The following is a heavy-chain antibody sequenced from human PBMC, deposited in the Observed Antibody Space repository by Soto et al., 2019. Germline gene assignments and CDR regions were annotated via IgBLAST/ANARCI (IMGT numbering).Heavy chain of an antibody. Sequence: PGGSLRLACLASGFTFSDFAMTWVRHVPGRGLEWVASLDGAGGSTYYAESVRGRFSISRDNSQNTLFLQMTRLTVDDTAIYYCAAPRDEYGSGVSWFTYGMDIWGQGTTVTVSS. CDR1: GFTFSDFA. D-gene: IGHD3-10*01. V-gene: IGHV3-23*01. CDR3: AAPRDEYGSGVSWFTYGMDI. CDR2: LDGAGGST. J-gene: IGHJ6*02.